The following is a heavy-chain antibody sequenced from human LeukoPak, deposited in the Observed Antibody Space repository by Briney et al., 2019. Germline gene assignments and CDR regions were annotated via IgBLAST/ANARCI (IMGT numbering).Heavy chain of an antibody. CDR1: GGSISTYY. D-gene: IGHD6-6*01. J-gene: IGHJ1*01. CDR3: ARGGAARLHFQN. CDR2: VYHSGST. V-gene: IGHV4-59*01. Sequence: SETLSLTCTVSGGSISTYYWNWIRQPPGKGLEWIGYVYHSGSTNYNPSLQSRVTISVDTSKNQFSLNLNSVTAADMAVYYCARGGAARLHFQNWGQGTLVTVSS.